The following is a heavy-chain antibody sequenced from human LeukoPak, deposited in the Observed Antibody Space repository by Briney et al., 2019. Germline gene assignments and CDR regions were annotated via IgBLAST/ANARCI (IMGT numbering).Heavy chain of an antibody. CDR2: IFPIFGTA. Sequence: SVKVSCKASGGTFSSYAISWVRQAPGQGLEWMGGIFPIFGTANYAQKFQGRVTITADESTSTADMELSRLRSEDTAVYYCARMYCSSTSCSRARVVPPYFDYGGQGTLVTVSS. CDR1: GGTFSSYA. V-gene: IGHV1-69*01. CDR3: ARMYCSSTSCSRARVVPPYFDY. J-gene: IGHJ4*02. D-gene: IGHD2-2*01.